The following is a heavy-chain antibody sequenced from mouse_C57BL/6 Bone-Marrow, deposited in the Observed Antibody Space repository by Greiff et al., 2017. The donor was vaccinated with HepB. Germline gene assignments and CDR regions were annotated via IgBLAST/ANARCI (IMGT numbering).Heavy chain of an antibody. D-gene: IGHD1-1*01. CDR1: GYTFTSYW. CDR2: INPSSGYT. V-gene: IGHV1-7*01. Sequence: VQRVESGAELAKPGASVKLSCKASGYTFTSYWMHWVKQRPGQGLEWIGYINPSSGYTKYNQKFKDKATLTADKSSSTAYMQLSSLTYEDAAVYYCARRRVVDYWGQGTTLTVSS. J-gene: IGHJ2*01. CDR3: ARRRVVDY.